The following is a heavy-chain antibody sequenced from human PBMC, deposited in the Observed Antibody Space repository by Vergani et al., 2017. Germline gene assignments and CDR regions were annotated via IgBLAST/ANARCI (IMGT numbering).Heavy chain of an antibody. Sequence: QVQLQESCTRLVRPSQTLSLTCTVSGGSINTGAYYWSWIRQPAGKGLEWIGRVYTSGMTNYNPSLKSRVTILVDRSKSQLSLKLTSVTDGDTAVYFCARDLSYYYGSVSEDYNPYYYEGMDVWGPGTTVTVSS. D-gene: IGHD3-10*01. CDR1: GGSINTGAYY. CDR3: ARDLSYYYGSVSEDYNPYYYEGMDV. V-gene: IGHV4-61*02. J-gene: IGHJ6*02. CDR2: VYTSGMT.